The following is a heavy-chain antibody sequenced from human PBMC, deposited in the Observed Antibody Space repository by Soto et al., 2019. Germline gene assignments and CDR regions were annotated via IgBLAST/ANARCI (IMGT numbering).Heavy chain of an antibody. J-gene: IGHJ4*02. CDR2: IYYSGST. V-gene: IGHV4-31*03. CDR3: ARGGYFDWSHHY. D-gene: IGHD3-9*01. Sequence: SETLSLTCTVSGGSISSGGYYWSWIRQHPGKGLEWIGYIYYSGSTYYNPSLKSRVTISVDTSKNQFSLKLSSVTAADTAVYYCARGGYFDWSHHYWGQGTLVTVSS. CDR1: GGSISSGGYY.